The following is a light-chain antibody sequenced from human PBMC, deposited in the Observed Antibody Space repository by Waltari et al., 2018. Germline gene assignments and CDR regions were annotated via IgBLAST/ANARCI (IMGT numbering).Light chain of an antibody. J-gene: IGLJ2*01. Sequence: SYALTQPPSLSVSPGQTASIPCSVDAMPKTCGYWFQQKSGQAPALVIYEDSKRPSGIPERFSGSSSGTMATLTISGAQVDDEADYYCYSTDNSDNQKGAFGGGTKLTVL. CDR2: EDS. CDR3: YSTDNSDNQKGA. CDR1: AMPKTC. V-gene: IGLV3-10*01.